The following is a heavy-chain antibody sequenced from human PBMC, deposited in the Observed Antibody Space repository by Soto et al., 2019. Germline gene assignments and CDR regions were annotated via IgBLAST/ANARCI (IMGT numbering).Heavy chain of an antibody. CDR2: IDWDDDK. CDR3: ARINDILTGSGWFDP. J-gene: IGHJ5*02. CDR1: GFSLSTSGMC. D-gene: IGHD3-9*01. V-gene: IGHV2-70*01. Sequence: SGPTLVNPPQPLTLTCPFSGFSLSTSGMCVSWIRQPPGKALEWLALIDWDDDKYYSTSLKTRLTISKDTSKNQVVLTMTNMDPVDTATYYCARINDILTGSGWFDPWGQGTLVTVSS.